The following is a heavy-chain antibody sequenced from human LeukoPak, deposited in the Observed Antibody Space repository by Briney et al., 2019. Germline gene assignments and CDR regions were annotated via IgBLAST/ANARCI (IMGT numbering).Heavy chain of an antibody. CDR3: ARDKGYGLGIVPAAHDAFDI. CDR2: ISGSGSDI. CDR1: GFTFSTYT. V-gene: IGHV3-21*01. D-gene: IGHD2-2*01. J-gene: IGHJ3*02. Sequence: GGSLRLSCAASGFTFSTYTMSWVRQAPGKGLEWVSSISGSGSDIYYADSVKGRFTVSRDNAKNSLYLQMNSLRAEDTAVYYCARDKGYGLGIVPAAHDAFDIWGQGTMVTVSS.